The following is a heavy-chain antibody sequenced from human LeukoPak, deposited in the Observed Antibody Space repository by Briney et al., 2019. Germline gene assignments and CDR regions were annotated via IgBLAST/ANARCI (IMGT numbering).Heavy chain of an antibody. CDR2: ISSSSSYI. D-gene: IGHD1-26*01. CDR1: GFTFSSYS. J-gene: IGHJ3*02. V-gene: IGHV3-21*01. CDR3: ARAGVGATIDI. Sequence: PGGSLRLSCAASGFTFSSYSMNWVRQAPGKGLEWVSSISSSSSYIYYADSVKGRFTISRGNAKNSLYLQMNSLRAEDTAVYYCARAGVGATIDIWGQGTMVTVSS.